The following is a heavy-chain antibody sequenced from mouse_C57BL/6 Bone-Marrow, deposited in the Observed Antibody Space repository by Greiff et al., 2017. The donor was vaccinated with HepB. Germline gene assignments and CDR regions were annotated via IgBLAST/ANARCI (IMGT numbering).Heavy chain of an antibody. Sequence: QVQLQQSGAELVMPGASVKLSCKASGYTFTSYWMHWVKQRPGQGLEWIGEIDPSDSYTNYNQKFKGKSTLTVDKSSSTAYMQLSSLTSEDSAVYYCAREEATGGFAYWGQGTLVTVSA. CDR2: IDPSDSYT. J-gene: IGHJ3*01. D-gene: IGHD6-1*01. CDR3: AREEATGGFAY. V-gene: IGHV1-69*01. CDR1: GYTFTSYW.